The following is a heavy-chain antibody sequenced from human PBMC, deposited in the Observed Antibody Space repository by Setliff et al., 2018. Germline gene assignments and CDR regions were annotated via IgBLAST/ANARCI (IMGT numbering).Heavy chain of an antibody. CDR2: IIHSGST. Sequence: PSETLSLTCAVYGGSFSGYYWSWIRQPPGKRLEWIGEIIHSGSTNYNPSLKSRVTISMXXXKNXFXXKVSSVTAADTAAYYCARSFSRREKFLLDYWGQGAQVT. V-gene: IGHV4-34*12. J-gene: IGHJ4*02. CDR3: ARSFSRREKFLLDY. CDR1: GGSFSGYY.